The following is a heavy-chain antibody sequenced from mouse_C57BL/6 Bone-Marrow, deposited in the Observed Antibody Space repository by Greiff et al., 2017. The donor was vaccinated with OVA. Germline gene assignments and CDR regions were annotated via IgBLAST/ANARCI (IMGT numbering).Heavy chain of an antibody. Sequence: VKLMESGPGILQSSQTLSLTCSFSGFSLSTSGMGVSWIRQPSGKGLEWLAHIYWDDDKRYNPSLKSRLTISKDTSRNQVFLKITSVDTADTATYYCARRADYYGSTYYFDYWGQGTTLTVSS. V-gene: IGHV8-12*01. D-gene: IGHD1-1*01. CDR3: ARRADYYGSTYYFDY. CDR1: GFSLSTSGMG. CDR2: IYWDDDK. J-gene: IGHJ2*01.